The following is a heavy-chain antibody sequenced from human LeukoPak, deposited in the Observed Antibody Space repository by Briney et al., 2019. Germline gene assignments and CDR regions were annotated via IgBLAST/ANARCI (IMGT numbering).Heavy chain of an antibody. Sequence: PSETLSLTCAVYGGSFSGYYWSWIRQPPGKGLEWIGEINHSGSTNYNPSLKSRVTISVDTSKNQFSLKLSSVTAADTAVYYCARPYCSGGSCYGVFDPWGQGTLVTVSS. D-gene: IGHD2-15*01. CDR3: ARPYCSGGSCYGVFDP. V-gene: IGHV4-34*01. J-gene: IGHJ5*02. CDR2: INHSGST. CDR1: GGSFSGYY.